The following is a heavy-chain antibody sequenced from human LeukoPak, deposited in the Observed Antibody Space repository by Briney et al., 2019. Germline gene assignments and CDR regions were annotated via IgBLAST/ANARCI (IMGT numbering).Heavy chain of an antibody. D-gene: IGHD3-9*01. V-gene: IGHV1-3*01. J-gene: IGHJ4*02. Sequence: ASVKVSCKASGYTFTSYAMHWVRQAPGQRLEWMGWINAGNGNTKYSQKFQGRVTITRDTSASTAYMELSSLRSEDTAVYCCARGPDFDWPMRPFDYWGQGTLVTVSS. CDR3: ARGPDFDWPMRPFDY. CDR1: GYTFTSYA. CDR2: INAGNGNT.